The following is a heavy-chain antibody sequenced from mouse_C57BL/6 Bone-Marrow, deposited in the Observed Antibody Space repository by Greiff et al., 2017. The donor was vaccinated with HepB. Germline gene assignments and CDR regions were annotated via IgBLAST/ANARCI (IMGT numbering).Heavy chain of an antibody. J-gene: IGHJ3*01. Sequence: QVQLKESGAELVRPGTSVKMSCKASGYTFTNYWIGWAKQRPGHGLEWIGDIYPGGGYTNYNGKFKGKATLTADKSSSTAYMQISSLTSEDSAIYYCARTRDYYGSSYAYWGQGTLVTVSA. CDR2: IYPGGGYT. CDR1: GYTFTNYW. CDR3: ARTRDYYGSSYAY. V-gene: IGHV1-63*01. D-gene: IGHD1-1*01.